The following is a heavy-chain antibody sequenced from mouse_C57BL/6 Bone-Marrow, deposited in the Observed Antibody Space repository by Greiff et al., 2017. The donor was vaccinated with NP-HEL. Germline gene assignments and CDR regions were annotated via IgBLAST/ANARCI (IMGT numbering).Heavy chain of an antibody. V-gene: IGHV1-72*01. CDR1: GYTFTSYW. J-gene: IGHJ2*01. CDR2: IDPNSGGT. D-gene: IGHD1-1*01. CDR3: AREGELLPHFDY. Sequence: VQLQQPGAELVKPGASVKLSCKASGYTFTSYWMHWVKQRPGRGLEWIGRIDPNSGGTKYNEKFKSKATLTVDKPSSTAYMKLSSLTSEDSAVYYGAREGELLPHFDYWGQGTTLTVSS.